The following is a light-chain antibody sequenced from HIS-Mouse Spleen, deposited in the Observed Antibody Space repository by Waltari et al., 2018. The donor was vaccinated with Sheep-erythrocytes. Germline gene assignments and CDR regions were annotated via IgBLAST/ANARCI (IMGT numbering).Light chain of an antibody. CDR1: SRDVGGDNY. CDR2: DVS. J-gene: IGLJ1*01. CDR3: CSYAGSYNHV. Sequence: QSALTQPRSVSGSPGQSVTISCTGTSRDVGGDNYVSWYQQPPGKAPKLMIYDVSKRPSGVPDRFSGSKSGNTASLTISGLQAEDEADYYCCSYAGSYNHVFATGTKVTVL. V-gene: IGLV2-11*01.